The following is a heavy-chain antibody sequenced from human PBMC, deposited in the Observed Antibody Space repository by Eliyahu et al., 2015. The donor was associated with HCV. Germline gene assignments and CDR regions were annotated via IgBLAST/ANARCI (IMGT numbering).Heavy chain of an antibody. CDR2: IGGSADST. CDR3: AKSADYDILTGLY. D-gene: IGHD3-9*01. V-gene: IGHV3-23*01. Sequence: EVQLLESGGGLVQPGGSLRLSCAASGFTVSSYAMXWVRQAPGRGLEWVSGIGGSADSTYYADSVKGRFTISRDNSKNTLYLQMNSLRAEDTAVYYCAKSADYDILTGLYWGQGTLVTVSS. CDR1: GFTVSSYA. J-gene: IGHJ4*02.